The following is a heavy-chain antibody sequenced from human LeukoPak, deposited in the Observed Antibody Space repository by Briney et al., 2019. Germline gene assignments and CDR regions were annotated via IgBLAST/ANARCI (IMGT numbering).Heavy chain of an antibody. CDR3: TTDGVGVEGATYDN. Sequence: GGSLRLSCAASGFTFINAWMAWVRQAPGKGLEWVGRIKAKAHGGKIEYAAPVKGRFTIARDDSKNTLYLQMHSLKTEDTAVYYCTTDGVGVEGATYDNWGQGTLVSVSS. CDR2: IKAKAHGGKI. CDR1: GFTFINAW. D-gene: IGHD1-26*01. V-gene: IGHV3-15*01. J-gene: IGHJ4*02.